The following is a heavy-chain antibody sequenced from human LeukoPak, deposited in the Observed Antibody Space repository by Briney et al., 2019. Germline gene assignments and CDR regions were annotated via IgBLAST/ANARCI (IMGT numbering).Heavy chain of an antibody. CDR3: ARDFGSILTSCYKVFCYYYYGMDV. Sequence: SVKVSCKASGGTFSSYAISWVRQAPGQGLEWMGGIIPIFGTANYAQKFQGRVTITADESTSTAYMELSSLRSEDTAVYYCARDFGSILTSCYKVFCYYYYGMDVWGQGTTVTVSS. J-gene: IGHJ6*02. V-gene: IGHV1-69*01. CDR2: IIPIFGTA. CDR1: GGTFSSYA. D-gene: IGHD2-2*02.